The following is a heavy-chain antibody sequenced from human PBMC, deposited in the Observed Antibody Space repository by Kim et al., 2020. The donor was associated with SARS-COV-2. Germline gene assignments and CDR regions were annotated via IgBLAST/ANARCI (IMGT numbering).Heavy chain of an antibody. CDR2: IYYSGST. D-gene: IGHD3-3*01. V-gene: IGHV4-31*03. CDR3: ARGRTTIFGVVIAPVDY. CDR1: GGSISSGGYY. J-gene: IGHJ4*02. Sequence: SEPLSLTCTVSGGSISSGGYYWSWIRQHPGKGLEWIGYIYYSGSTYYNPYLKSRVTISVDTSKNQFSLKLSSVTAADTAVYYCARGRTTIFGVVIAPVDYWGQGTLVTVSS.